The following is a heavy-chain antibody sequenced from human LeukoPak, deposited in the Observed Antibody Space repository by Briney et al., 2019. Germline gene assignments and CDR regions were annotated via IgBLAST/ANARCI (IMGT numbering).Heavy chain of an antibody. V-gene: IGHV3-21*01. Sequence: KPGGSLRLSCAASGFTFGSYSMNWIRQAPGKGLEWVSSISGSSSYIYYADSVKGRFTISRDNAKNSLYLQMNSLRAEDTAVYYCARDQSSVAGTTYNWFDPWGQGTLVTVSS. CDR1: GFTFGSYS. D-gene: IGHD6-19*01. CDR3: ARDQSSVAGTTYNWFDP. CDR2: ISGSSSYI. J-gene: IGHJ5*02.